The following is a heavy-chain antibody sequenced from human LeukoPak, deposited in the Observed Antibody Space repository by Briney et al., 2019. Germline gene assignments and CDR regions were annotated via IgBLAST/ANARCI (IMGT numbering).Heavy chain of an antibody. CDR3: TTDEYCSSTSCYTRHSHAFDI. CDR2: IIPLFGTA. V-gene: IGHV1-69*05. CDR1: GGTFNSYR. Sequence: SVKVSCKASGGTFNSYRITWVRQAPGQGPEWMGGIIPLFGTADYAQKFQGRLTITTDASTSTAYMELSSLRSEDTAVYYCTTDEYCSSTSCYTRHSHAFDIWGQGTMVTVSS. J-gene: IGHJ3*02. D-gene: IGHD2-2*02.